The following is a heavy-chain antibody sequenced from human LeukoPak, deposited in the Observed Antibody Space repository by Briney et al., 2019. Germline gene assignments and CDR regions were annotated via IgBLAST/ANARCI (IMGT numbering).Heavy chain of an antibody. D-gene: IGHD2-2*01. V-gene: IGHV4-59*01. CDR3: ARVPAVNYYYYYMDV. Sequence: KPSETLSLTCTVSGGSISSYYWSWIRQPPGKGLEWIGYIYYSGSTNYNPSLKSRVTISVDTSKNQFSLKLSSVIAADTAVYYCARVPAVNYYYYYMDVWGKGTTVTVSS. J-gene: IGHJ6*03. CDR2: IYYSGST. CDR1: GGSISSYY.